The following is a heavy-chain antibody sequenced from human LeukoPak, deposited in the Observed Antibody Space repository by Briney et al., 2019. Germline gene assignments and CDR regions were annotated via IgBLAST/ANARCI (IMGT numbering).Heavy chain of an antibody. Sequence: PGGSLRLSCAASGFTFSSYAMSWVRQAPGKGLEWVSAISGSGGSTYYADSVKGRFTISIDNSKNTLYLQMNSLRAEDTAVYYCAKGESYSSSWYYFDYWGQGTLVTVSS. D-gene: IGHD6-13*01. CDR2: ISGSGGST. J-gene: IGHJ4*02. CDR1: GFTFSSYA. CDR3: AKGESYSSSWYYFDY. V-gene: IGHV3-23*01.